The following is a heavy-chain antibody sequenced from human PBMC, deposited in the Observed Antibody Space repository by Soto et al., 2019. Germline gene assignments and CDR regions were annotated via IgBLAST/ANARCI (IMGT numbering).Heavy chain of an antibody. CDR3: ASIKRKDIVVVKEGGYYFDY. CDR2: IYYSGST. Sequence: SETLSLTCTVSGCSISSSSYYWGWIRQPPGKGLEWIGSIYYSGSTYYNPSLKSRVTISVDTSKNQFSLKLSSVTAADTAVYYCASIKRKDIVVVKEGGYYFDYWGQGTMVTVSS. V-gene: IGHV4-39*01. CDR1: GCSISSSSYY. J-gene: IGHJ4*02. D-gene: IGHD2-2*01.